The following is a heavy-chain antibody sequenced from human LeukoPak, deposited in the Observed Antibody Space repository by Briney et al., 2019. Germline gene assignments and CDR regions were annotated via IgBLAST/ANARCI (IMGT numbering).Heavy chain of an antibody. CDR2: IYYSGST. CDR3: ARDRRYYYYMDV. J-gene: IGHJ6*03. Sequence: SETLSLTCSVSGGSISTFGHYWGWIRPPPGKGLEWVGSIYYSGSTYYNPSLKSRVTISVDTSKNQFSLKLSSVTAADTAVYYCARDRRYYYYMDVWGKGTTVTVSS. V-gene: IGHV4-39*02. CDR1: GGSISTFGHY.